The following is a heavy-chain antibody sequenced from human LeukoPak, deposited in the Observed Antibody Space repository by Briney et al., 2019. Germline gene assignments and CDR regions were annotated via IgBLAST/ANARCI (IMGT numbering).Heavy chain of an antibody. CDR2: IYYSGST. Sequence: PSETLSLTCTVSGGSISSSSYYWGWIRQPPGKGLEWIGSIYYSGSTYYNPSLKSRVTISVDTSKNQFSLKLSSVTAADTAVYYCVRREYQLPMDMDVWGKGTTVTVSS. V-gene: IGHV4-39*01. J-gene: IGHJ6*03. CDR1: GGSISSSSYY. CDR3: VRREYQLPMDMDV. D-gene: IGHD2-2*01.